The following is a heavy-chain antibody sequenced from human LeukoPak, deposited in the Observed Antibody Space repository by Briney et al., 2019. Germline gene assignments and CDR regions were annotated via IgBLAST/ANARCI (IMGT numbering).Heavy chain of an antibody. CDR2: IYSGGST. V-gene: IGHV3-53*05. J-gene: IGHJ6*03. CDR1: GFTVSSNY. D-gene: IGHD3-10*01. CDR3: ATGLWFGKYLDV. Sequence: GGSLRLSCAASGFTVSSNYMSWVRQAPGKGLEWGSVIYSGGSTYYADSVKGRFTISRDNAKNTLYLQMNSLRAEDTAVYYCATGLWFGKYLDVWGKGTTVTISS.